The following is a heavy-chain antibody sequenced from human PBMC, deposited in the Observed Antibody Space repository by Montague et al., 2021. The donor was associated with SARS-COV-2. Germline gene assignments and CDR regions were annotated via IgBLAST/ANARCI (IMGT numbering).Heavy chain of an antibody. D-gene: IGHD6-13*01. V-gene: IGHV4-39*07. CDR3: ARVGRQQLVRLYGMDV. Sequence: SETLSLTCTVSGGSISSSSYYWGWIRQPPGKGLEWIGSIYYSGSTYYNLSLKSRVTISVDTSKNQFSLKLSSVAAADTAVYYCARVGRQQLVRLYGMDVWGQGTTVTVSS. CDR1: GGSISSSSYY. J-gene: IGHJ6*02. CDR2: IYYSGST.